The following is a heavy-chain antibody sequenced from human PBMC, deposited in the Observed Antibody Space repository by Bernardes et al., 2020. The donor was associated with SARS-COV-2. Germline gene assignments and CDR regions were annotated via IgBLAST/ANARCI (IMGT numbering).Heavy chain of an antibody. Sequence: ASVKVSCMTSGYSFTAYVIIWVRQAPGQGLESMGWISAYNGYTNYAQKFQGRVTMITDTSTSTAYMELRSLRSDDTAVYYCARGLISDCSGGRCYPDYGDYFDYWGQGTLLTVSS. CDR3: ARGLISDCSGGRCYPDYGDYFDY. CDR1: GYSFTAYV. D-gene: IGHD2-15*01. J-gene: IGHJ4*02. V-gene: IGHV1-18*01. CDR2: ISAYNGYT.